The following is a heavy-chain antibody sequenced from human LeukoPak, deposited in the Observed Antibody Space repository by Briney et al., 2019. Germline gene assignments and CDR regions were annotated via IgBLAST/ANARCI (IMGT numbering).Heavy chain of an antibody. CDR1: GFTVSSNY. J-gene: IGHJ4*02. V-gene: IGHV3-23*01. Sequence: PGGSLRLSCAASGFTVSSNYMSWVRQAPGKGLEWVSAISTGGDRAYYADSVKGRFTTSRDNSKNTLYLQMNSLRAEDAALYYCATRPASETYFGVFDFWGLGTLVTVSS. CDR3: ATRPASETYFGVFDF. D-gene: IGHD1-26*01. CDR2: ISTGGDRA.